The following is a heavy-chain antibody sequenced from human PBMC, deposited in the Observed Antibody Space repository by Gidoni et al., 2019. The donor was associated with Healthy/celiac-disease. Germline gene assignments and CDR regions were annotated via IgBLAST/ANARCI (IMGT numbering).Heavy chain of an antibody. V-gene: IGHV3-43*02. D-gene: IGHD3-3*01. CDR2: ISGDGGST. J-gene: IGHJ4*02. CDR3: AKGAKSTYYDFWSGPY. Sequence: EVQLVESGGGVVQPGGSLRLSCAASGFTFDYYAMHWVRQAPGKGLEWVSLISGDGGSTYYADSVKGRFTISRDNSKNSLYLQMNSLRTEDTALYYCAKGAKSTYYDFWSGPYWGQGTLVTVSS. CDR1: GFTFDYYA.